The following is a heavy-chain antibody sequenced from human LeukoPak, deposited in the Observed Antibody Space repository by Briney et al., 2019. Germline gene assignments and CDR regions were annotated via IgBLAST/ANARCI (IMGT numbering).Heavy chain of an antibody. V-gene: IGHV1-18*04. CDR1: GYTFTSYA. D-gene: IGHD6-13*01. Sequence: GASVKVSCKASGYTFTSYAISWVRQAPGQGLEWMGWISAYNGNTNYAQKLQGRVTMTTDTSTSTAYMELRSLRSDDTAVYYCARDRQYSSSWYWSEWFDPWGQGTLVTVSS. CDR3: ARDRQYSSSWYWSEWFDP. CDR2: ISAYNGNT. J-gene: IGHJ5*02.